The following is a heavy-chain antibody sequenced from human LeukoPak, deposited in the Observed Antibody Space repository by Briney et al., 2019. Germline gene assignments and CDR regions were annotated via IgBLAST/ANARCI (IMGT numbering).Heavy chain of an antibody. CDR3: ARDLGLRITMVRGGTGFDI. CDR2: IYYSGCT. Sequence: SETLSLTCTVSGGSISSYYWSWIRQSPGKGLEWIGYIYYSGCTNYNPSLKSRVTISVDTSKNQFSLNLSSVTAADTAVYYCARDLGLRITMVRGGTGFDIWGQGTMVTVSS. V-gene: IGHV4-59*01. J-gene: IGHJ3*02. CDR1: GGSISSYY. D-gene: IGHD3-10*01.